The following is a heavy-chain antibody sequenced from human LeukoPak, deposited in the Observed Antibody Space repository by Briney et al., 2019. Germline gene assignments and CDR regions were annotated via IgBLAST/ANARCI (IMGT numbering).Heavy chain of an antibody. V-gene: IGHV3-23*01. Sequence: GGSLRLSCAASGFTFSSYAMSWVRQAPGKGLEWVSAISGSGGSTYYADSVKGRFTISRDNSKNTLYLQMNSLRAEDTAAYYCAKEMDSRDYYGSGSCDYWGQGTLVTVSS. CDR2: ISGSGGST. J-gene: IGHJ4*02. D-gene: IGHD3-10*01. CDR3: AKEMDSRDYYGSGSCDY. CDR1: GFTFSSYA.